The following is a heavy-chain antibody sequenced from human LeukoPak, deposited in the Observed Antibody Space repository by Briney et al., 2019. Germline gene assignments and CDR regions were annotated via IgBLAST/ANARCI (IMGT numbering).Heavy chain of an antibody. CDR3: TYHDSIY. V-gene: IGHV3-15*01. CDR2: IKSKTDGGTA. J-gene: IGHJ4*02. Sequence: PGGSLRLSCTASGFTFSNAWMSWVRQAPGKGLEWVGHIKSKTDGGTAGYAAPVTGRFTISRDDSKNSLYQQMNSLKTEDTAVYYCTYHDSIYWGQGTLVTVSS. CDR1: GFTFSNAW. D-gene: IGHD3-22*01.